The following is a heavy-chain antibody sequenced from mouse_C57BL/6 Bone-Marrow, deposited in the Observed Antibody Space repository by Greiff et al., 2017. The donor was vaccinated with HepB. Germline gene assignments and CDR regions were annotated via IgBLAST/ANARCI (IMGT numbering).Heavy chain of an antibody. CDR2: IDPSDSYT. CDR1: VYTFTSYW. CDR3: ARRTAQATGAMDY. Sequence: VQLQQPGAELVMPGASVKLSCKASVYTFTSYWMHWVKQRPGQGLEWIGEIDPSDSYTNYNQKFKGKSTLTVDKSSSTAYMQLSSLTSEDSAVYYCARRTAQATGAMDYWGQGTSVTVSS. V-gene: IGHV1-69*01. J-gene: IGHJ4*01. D-gene: IGHD3-2*02.